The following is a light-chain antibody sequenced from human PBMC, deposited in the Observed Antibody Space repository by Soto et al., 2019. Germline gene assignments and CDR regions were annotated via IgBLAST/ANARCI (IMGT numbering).Light chain of an antibody. CDR1: QSISSW. V-gene: IGKV1-5*03. Sequence: IQMTQSPSTLSASVGYSVTITCRASQSISSWLAWHQQKPGKAPRLLIYKASNLESGVASRFSGSGSGTEFTLTITSLQPDDSAIYYCQQYNDHWTFGQGSRVDIK. CDR3: QQYNDHWT. J-gene: IGKJ1*01. CDR2: KAS.